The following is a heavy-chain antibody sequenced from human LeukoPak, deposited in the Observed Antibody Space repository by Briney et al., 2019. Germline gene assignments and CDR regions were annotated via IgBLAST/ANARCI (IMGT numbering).Heavy chain of an antibody. CDR1: GGSISSYY. D-gene: IGHD2-2*02. V-gene: IGHV4-4*07. Sequence: PSETLSLTCTVSGGSISSYYWSWIRQPAGKGLEWIGRIYSSGSTNYNPSLKSRVTMSIDTSKNQFSLKLRSVTAADTAVYYCAREGYCRSTSCHTLSDYWGQGTLVTVSS. CDR3: AREGYCRSTSCHTLSDY. CDR2: IYSSGST. J-gene: IGHJ4*02.